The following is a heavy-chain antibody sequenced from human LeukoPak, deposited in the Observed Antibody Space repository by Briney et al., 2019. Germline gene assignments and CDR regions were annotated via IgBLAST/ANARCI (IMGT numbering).Heavy chain of an antibody. Sequence: SETLSLTCAVYGGSFSGYYWSWIRQPPGKGLEWIGEINHSGSTNYNPSLKSRVTISVDTSKNQFSLKLSSVTAADTAVYYCARGLQYYDFWSGYYTDWFDPWGQGTLVTVSS. CDR2: INHSGST. D-gene: IGHD3-3*01. CDR1: GGSFSGYY. J-gene: IGHJ5*02. CDR3: ARGLQYYDFWSGYYTDWFDP. V-gene: IGHV4-34*01.